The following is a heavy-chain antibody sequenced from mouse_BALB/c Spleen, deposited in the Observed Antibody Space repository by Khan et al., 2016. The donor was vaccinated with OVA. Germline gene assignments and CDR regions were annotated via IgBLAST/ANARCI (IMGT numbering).Heavy chain of an antibody. CDR2: ISYSGVT. CDR3: ARGNYYGYYFDY. V-gene: IGHV3-2*02. Sequence: VQLKESGPGLVKPSQSLSLTCTVTGYSITSGYTWNWIRQFPGNKLEWMGYISYSGVTSYTPSLKSRISITRDTSKNQFFLQFNSLTTEDTATYYCARGNYYGYYFDYWGQGTTLTVSS. D-gene: IGHD1-1*01. CDR1: GYSITSGYT. J-gene: IGHJ2*01.